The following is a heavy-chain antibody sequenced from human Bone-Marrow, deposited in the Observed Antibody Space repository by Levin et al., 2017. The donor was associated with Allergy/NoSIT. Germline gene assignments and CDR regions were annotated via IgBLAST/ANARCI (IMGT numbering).Heavy chain of an antibody. CDR2: FYSGGRT. CDR1: GFSVVSEY. CDR3: ARLRDYYGLDA. V-gene: IGHV3-53*01. J-gene: IGHJ6*02. Sequence: RAGGSLRLSCAASGFSVVSEYMSWVRQAPGRGLEWVSLFYSGGRTYYADAVRGRFTISRDKSTNTLDLEMNSLRDDDTAVYYCARLRDYYGLDAWGQGTTVIVS.